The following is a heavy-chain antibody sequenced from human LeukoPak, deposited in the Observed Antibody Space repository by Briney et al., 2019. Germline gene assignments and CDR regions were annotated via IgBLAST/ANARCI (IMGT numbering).Heavy chain of an antibody. Sequence: GSSVKVSCKASGGTFSSYAISWVRRAPGQGLEWMGMIIPILGIANYAQKFQGRVTITADKSTSTAYMELSSLRSEDTAVYYCARETEWLPLRHRPFDYWGQGTLVTVSS. CDR2: IIPILGIA. CDR3: ARETEWLPLRHRPFDY. J-gene: IGHJ4*02. D-gene: IGHD5-24*01. V-gene: IGHV1-69*04. CDR1: GGTFSSYA.